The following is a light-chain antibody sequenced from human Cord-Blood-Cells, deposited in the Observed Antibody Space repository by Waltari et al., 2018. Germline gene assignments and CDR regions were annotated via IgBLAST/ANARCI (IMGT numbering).Light chain of an antibody. CDR3: QQSYSTPPYT. V-gene: IGKV1-39*01. CDR2: AAS. Sequence: DIQMPQSPSSLSASVGDRVTITCRASQSISSYLNWYQQKPGKAPKLLIYAASSLQSGVPSRFSGSGSGTEFTLTISSLQPEDFATYYCQQSYSTPPYTFGQGTKLEIK. J-gene: IGKJ2*01. CDR1: QSISSY.